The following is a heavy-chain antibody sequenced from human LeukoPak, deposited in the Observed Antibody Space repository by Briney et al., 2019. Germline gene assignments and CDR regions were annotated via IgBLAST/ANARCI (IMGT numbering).Heavy chain of an antibody. CDR1: GYTFTSYG. J-gene: IGHJ4*02. Sequence: ASVKVSCKASGYTFTSYGISRVRQAPGQGLEWMGWISAYNGNTNYAQKLQGRVTMTTDTSTSTAYMELRSLRSDNTAVYYCARGPVSTIFGVVISPYFDYWGQGTLVTVSS. CDR2: ISAYNGNT. D-gene: IGHD3-3*01. V-gene: IGHV1-18*01. CDR3: ARGPVSTIFGVVISPYFDY.